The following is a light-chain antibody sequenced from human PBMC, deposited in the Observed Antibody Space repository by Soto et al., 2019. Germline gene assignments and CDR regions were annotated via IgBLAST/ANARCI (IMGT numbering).Light chain of an antibody. V-gene: IGLV1-44*01. CDR3: AAWDDSLNGYV. J-gene: IGLJ1*01. CDR2: SNN. Sequence: QSALTQPPSASWTPGQRVTISCSGSSSNIGSNTGNWYQQLPGTAPKLLSYSNNQRPSGVPDRFSGSKSGTSASLAISGLQSEDEADYYCAAWDDSLNGYVFGTGTKVTVL. CDR1: SSNIGSNT.